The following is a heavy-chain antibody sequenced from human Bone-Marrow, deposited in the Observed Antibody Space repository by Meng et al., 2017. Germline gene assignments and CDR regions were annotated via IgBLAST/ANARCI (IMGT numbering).Heavy chain of an antibody. CDR3: ARSKDPSRNYYYYGMDV. V-gene: IGHV3-33*01. CDR2: VWYGGGNS. CDR1: GFTFTGYG. D-gene: IGHD5-24*01. J-gene: IGHJ6*02. Sequence: GGSLRLSCSASGFTFTGYGIHWVRQAPGQGLEWVALVWYGGGNSYYADSVKGRFTISGDNSKNTLYLQMDSLRADDTAVYYCARSKDPSRNYYYYGMDVWGQGTTVTVSS.